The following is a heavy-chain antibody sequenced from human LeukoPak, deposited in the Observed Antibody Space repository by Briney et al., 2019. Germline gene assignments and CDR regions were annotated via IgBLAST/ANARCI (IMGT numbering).Heavy chain of an antibody. D-gene: IGHD6-13*01. V-gene: IGHV3-30*02. CDR3: AKVGNSIAAAGSFDY. J-gene: IGHJ4*02. Sequence: GGSLRLSCAASGFTFSSYGMHWVRQAPGKGLEWVAFIRYDGSNKYYADSVKGRFTISRDNSKNTLYLQMNSLRAEDTAVYYCAKVGNSIAAAGSFDYWGQGTLVTVSS. CDR1: GFTFSSYG. CDR2: IRYDGSNK.